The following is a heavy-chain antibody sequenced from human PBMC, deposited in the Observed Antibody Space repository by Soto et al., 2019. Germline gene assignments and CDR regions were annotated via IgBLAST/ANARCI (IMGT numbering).Heavy chain of an antibody. Sequence: SETLSLTCAVSGGSISSGGYSWSWIRQPPGKGLEWIGYVYHSGSTYHNPSLKSRVTISVDRSKNQFSLKLSSVTAADTAVYYCARARMLYGMDVWGQGTTVTVSS. CDR3: ARARMLYGMDV. D-gene: IGHD3-16*01. J-gene: IGHJ6*02. V-gene: IGHV4-30-2*01. CDR2: VYHSGST. CDR1: GGSISSGGYS.